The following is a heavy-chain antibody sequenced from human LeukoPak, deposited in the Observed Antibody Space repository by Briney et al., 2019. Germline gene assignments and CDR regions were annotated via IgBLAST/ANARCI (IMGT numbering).Heavy chain of an antibody. V-gene: IGHV4-39*01. Sequence: SETLSLTCTVSGGSISSSSYYCGWIRQPPGKGLEWIGSIYYSGSTYYNPSLKSRVTISVDTSKNQFSLNLSSVTAADTAVYYCARHVGVPDFDWLLPYFDYWGQGTLVTVSS. D-gene: IGHD3-9*01. CDR1: GGSISSSSYY. J-gene: IGHJ4*02. CDR3: ARHVGVPDFDWLLPYFDY. CDR2: IYYSGST.